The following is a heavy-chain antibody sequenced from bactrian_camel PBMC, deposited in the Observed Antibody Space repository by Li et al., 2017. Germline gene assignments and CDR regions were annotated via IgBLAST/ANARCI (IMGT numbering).Heavy chain of an antibody. CDR2: IYSGPHTGEGIK. V-gene: IGHV3-3*01. J-gene: IGHJ4*01. D-gene: IGHD2*01. Sequence: VQLVESGGGSVQVGGSLRLSCTVSGYPYTAGCMAWFRQAPGKEREKIASIYSGPHTGEGIKQYHDSVKGRFNISHDAAKNTVYLQMNSLTPEDTAMYYCAADRLICLQTNPTGEWRYWGRGPRSPSP. CDR3: AADRLICLQTNPTGEWRY. CDR1: GYPYTAGC.